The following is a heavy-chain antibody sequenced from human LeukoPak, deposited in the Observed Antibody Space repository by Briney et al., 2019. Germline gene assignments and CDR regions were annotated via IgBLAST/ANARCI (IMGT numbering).Heavy chain of an antibody. J-gene: IGHJ3*02. Sequence: GASVKVSCKASGGTFSSYAISWVRQAPGQGLEWMGGIIPIFGTANYAQKFQGRVTITADESTSTAYMELSSLRSEDTAVYYCVLPDTLSDAFDIWGQGTMVTVSS. CDR2: IIPIFGTA. D-gene: IGHD2-15*01. CDR1: GGTFSSYA. CDR3: VLPDTLSDAFDI. V-gene: IGHV1-69*13.